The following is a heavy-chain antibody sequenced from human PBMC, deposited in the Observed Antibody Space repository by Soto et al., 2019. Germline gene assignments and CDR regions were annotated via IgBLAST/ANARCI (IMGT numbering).Heavy chain of an antibody. J-gene: IGHJ6*02. Sequence: PGGSLRLSCAASGFTFNRYWMGWVRQAPGKGPEWLSNIRSGSSTIYYVDSVKGRFTISRDNAKNSLYLQMNSLRDEDTAVYYCAILAYSSGTGYYYYGMDVWGQGTTVTVSS. CDR3: AILAYSSGTGYYYYGMDV. CDR2: IRSGSSTI. V-gene: IGHV3-48*02. CDR1: GFTFNRYW. D-gene: IGHD6-19*01.